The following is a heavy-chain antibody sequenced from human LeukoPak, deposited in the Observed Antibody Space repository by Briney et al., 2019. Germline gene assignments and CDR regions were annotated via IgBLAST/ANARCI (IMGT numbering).Heavy chain of an antibody. CDR2: IYYSGST. V-gene: IGHV4-59*01. CDR3: AREAQLLKSGMDV. CDR1: GGSISSYY. J-gene: IGHJ6*02. D-gene: IGHD2-2*01. Sequence: SETLSLTCTVSGGSISSYYWSWIRQPPGKGLEWIGYIYYSGSTNYNPSLKSRVTISVDTSKNQFSLKLSSVTAADTAVYYCAREAQLLKSGMDVWGQGTMVTVSS.